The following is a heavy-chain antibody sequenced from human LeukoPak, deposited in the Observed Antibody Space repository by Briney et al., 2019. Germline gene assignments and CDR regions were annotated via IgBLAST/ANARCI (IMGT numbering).Heavy chain of an antibody. Sequence: GGSLRLSCAASGFTFSSYSMNCVRQAPGKGLEWVSSISSSSSYIYYADSVKGRFTISRDNAKNSLYLQMNSLRAEDTAVYYCARVRKSGFTLDAFDIWGQGTMVTVSS. J-gene: IGHJ3*02. V-gene: IGHV3-21*01. CDR2: ISSSSSYI. CDR1: GFTFSSYS. CDR3: ARVRKSGFTLDAFDI.